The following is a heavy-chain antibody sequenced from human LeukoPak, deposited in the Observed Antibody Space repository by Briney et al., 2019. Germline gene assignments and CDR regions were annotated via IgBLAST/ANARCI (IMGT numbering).Heavy chain of an antibody. D-gene: IGHD3-22*01. J-gene: IGHJ4*02. Sequence: PGGSLRLSCAASGFTVSSNYMSWVRQAPGKGLEWVSGISWNSGSIGYADSVKGRFTISRDNAKNSLYLQMNSLRAEDTALYYCAKDNLANCYDSSGYFDYWGQGTLVTVSS. CDR3: AKDNLANCYDSSGYFDY. CDR2: ISWNSGSI. CDR1: GFTVSSNY. V-gene: IGHV3-9*01.